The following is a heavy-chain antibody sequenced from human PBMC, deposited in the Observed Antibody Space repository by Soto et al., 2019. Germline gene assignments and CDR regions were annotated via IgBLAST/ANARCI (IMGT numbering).Heavy chain of an antibody. J-gene: IGHJ3*02. Sequence: QVQLQESGPGLVKPSETLSLTCTVSGGSVSSGSHYWSWIRQPPGQGLDWIGYIDYIVSTKYNPSLKRRVTISGDTSKNQFSLTLSSVTAADTAVYYCARVLVWFGESDAFDIWGQGTMVTVSS. D-gene: IGHD3-10*01. CDR1: GGSVSSGSHY. V-gene: IGHV4-61*01. CDR3: ARVLVWFGESDAFDI. CDR2: IDYIVST.